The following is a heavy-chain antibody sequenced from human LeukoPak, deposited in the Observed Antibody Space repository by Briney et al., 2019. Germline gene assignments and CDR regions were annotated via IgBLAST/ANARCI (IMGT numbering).Heavy chain of an antibody. J-gene: IGHJ4*02. D-gene: IGHD5-12*01. CDR1: GYTFTGYY. V-gene: IGHV1-2*02. CDR3: ARDLLGSGYADY. Sequence: GASVKVSCKASGYTFTGYYMHWVRQAPGQGLEWMGWINPNSGGTNYAQKLQGRVTMTTDTSTTTAYMEVRSLRSDDTAVYYCARDLLGSGYADYWGQGTVVTVSS. CDR2: INPNSGGT.